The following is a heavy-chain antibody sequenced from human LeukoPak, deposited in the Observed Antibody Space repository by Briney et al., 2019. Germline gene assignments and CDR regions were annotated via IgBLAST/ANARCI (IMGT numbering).Heavy chain of an antibody. CDR1: GFTFSSYA. CDR3: AKDATRIDGWSGELLLVPNDY. V-gene: IGHV3-23*01. J-gene: IGHJ4*02. D-gene: IGHD3-10*01. Sequence: GGSLRLSCAASGFTFSSYAMSWVRQAPGKGLEWVSAISCSGGSTSYADSVKGRFTISRDNSKNTLYLQMNSLRAEDTAVYYCAKDATRIDGWSGELLLVPNDYWGQGTLVTVSS. CDR2: ISCSGGST.